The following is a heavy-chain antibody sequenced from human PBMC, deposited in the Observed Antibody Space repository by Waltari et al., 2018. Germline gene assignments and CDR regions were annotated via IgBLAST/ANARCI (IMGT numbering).Heavy chain of an antibody. D-gene: IGHD2-15*01. Sequence: EVQLVESGGGLVQPGGSLRLSCAASGFTFSSYEMNWVRQAPGKGLEWVAYISRSGRTIYYADAVKGRFTISRDNAKNSVYLQMNSLRAEDTAVYYCAVGYCSSGRCIPWGQGTLVTVSS. J-gene: IGHJ5*02. V-gene: IGHV3-48*03. CDR3: AVGYCSSGRCIP. CDR1: GFTFSSYE. CDR2: ISRSGRTI.